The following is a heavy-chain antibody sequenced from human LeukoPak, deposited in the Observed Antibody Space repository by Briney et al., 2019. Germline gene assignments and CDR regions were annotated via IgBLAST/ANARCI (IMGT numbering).Heavy chain of an antibody. CDR3: ARDGMALSSVY. Sequence: GGSLRLSCAASGFTFSSYIMNWVRQAPGKGLEWVSSISSSSSYIHYADSVKGRFTISRDNAKNSLYLQMNSLRAEDTAVYYCARDGMALSSVYWGQGTLVTVSS. CDR2: ISSSSSYI. D-gene: IGHD2/OR15-2a*01. J-gene: IGHJ4*02. CDR1: GFTFSSYI. V-gene: IGHV3-21*01.